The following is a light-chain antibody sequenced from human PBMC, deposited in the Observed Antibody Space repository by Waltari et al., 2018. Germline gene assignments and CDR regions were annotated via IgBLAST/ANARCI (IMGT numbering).Light chain of an antibody. V-gene: IGLV1-47*01. CDR1: SSNIGSNY. CDR2: RHN. CDR3: AAWDDSLSGPV. Sequence: QSVVTQPPSASGTPGQRVTISCSGSSSNIGSNYVYWFQQLPGTAPKLLIYRHNRRPSGVPGRFSGSKSGTSASLAISGLRSEDEADYYCAAWDDSLSGPVFGGGTKLTVL. J-gene: IGLJ2*01.